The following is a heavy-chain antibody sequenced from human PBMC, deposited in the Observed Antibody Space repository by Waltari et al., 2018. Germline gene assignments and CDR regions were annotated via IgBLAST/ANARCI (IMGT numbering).Heavy chain of an antibody. V-gene: IGHV4-34*01. J-gene: IGHJ6*02. CDR1: GGSFSGYY. CDR2: INHSGST. CDR3: ARGLGDCSGGSCYSPYGMDV. D-gene: IGHD2-15*01. Sequence: QVQLQQWGAGLLKPSETLSLTCAVYGGSFSGYYWSWIRQPPGKGLEWIGEINHSGSTNCNPSLKSRVTISVDTSKNQFSLKLSSVTAADTAVYYCARGLGDCSGGSCYSPYGMDVWGQGTTVTVSS.